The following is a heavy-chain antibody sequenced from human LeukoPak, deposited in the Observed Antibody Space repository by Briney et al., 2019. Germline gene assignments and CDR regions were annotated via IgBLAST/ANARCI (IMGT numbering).Heavy chain of an antibody. J-gene: IGHJ4*02. CDR1: GFTFITYS. CDR3: ARDEYDVSHNPSRPLCDY. V-gene: IGHV3-48*04. D-gene: IGHD2/OR15-2a*01. CDR2: IDPTSRTI. Sequence: GGSLRLSCAASGFTFITYSMHWVRQAPGKGLEWVSYIDPTSRTIYYADSVRGRFIMSRDNAKNSLYLQMNSLRAEDTAVYYCARDEYDVSHNPSRPLCDYWGQGTRVTVSS.